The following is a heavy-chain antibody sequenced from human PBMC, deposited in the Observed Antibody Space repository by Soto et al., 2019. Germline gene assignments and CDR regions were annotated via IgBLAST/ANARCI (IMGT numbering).Heavy chain of an antibody. CDR3: ARTRDYAFDF. V-gene: IGHV3-66*01. J-gene: IGHJ4*02. CDR2: IYSDGST. Sequence: GGSLRLSCAASEFIVNINFMSWVRQAPGKGPEWVSIIYSDGSTDYADSVKGKFTISRDNSKNTLYLEMNSLRAEDTAVYYCARTRDYAFDFWGQGTLVTVSS. D-gene: IGHD4-17*01. CDR1: EFIVNINF.